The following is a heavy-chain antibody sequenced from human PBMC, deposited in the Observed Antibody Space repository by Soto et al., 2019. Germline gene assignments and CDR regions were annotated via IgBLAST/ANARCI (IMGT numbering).Heavy chain of an antibody. D-gene: IGHD2-2*01. J-gene: IGHJ6*01. CDR2: IYPGDSDT. Sequence: PGESLKISCKGSGYTFTDYWIGWVRQLPGKGLEWMGTIYPGDSDTRYSPSFQGHVTITVDKSTSTAYLQWNTLKASDTAMYYCARHISSFRYYYYAMDVWGQGTTVAVSS. CDR3: ARHISSFRYYYYAMDV. CDR1: GYTFTDYW. V-gene: IGHV5-51*01.